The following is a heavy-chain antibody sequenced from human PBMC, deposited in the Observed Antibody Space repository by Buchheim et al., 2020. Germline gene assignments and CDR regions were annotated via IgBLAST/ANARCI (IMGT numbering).Heavy chain of an antibody. CDR1: GFTFSSYG. J-gene: IGHJ6*02. V-gene: IGHV3-30*18. D-gene: IGHD3-22*01. Sequence: QVQLVESGGGVVQPGRSLRLSCAASGFTFSSYGMHWVRQAPGKGLEWVAVISYDGSNKYYADSVKGRFTISRDNSKNTLYLQMNSLRAEDTAVYYCAKSRYYYDSSGYYDRVYYYYGMDVWGQGTT. CDR2: ISYDGSNK. CDR3: AKSRYYYDSSGYYDRVYYYYGMDV.